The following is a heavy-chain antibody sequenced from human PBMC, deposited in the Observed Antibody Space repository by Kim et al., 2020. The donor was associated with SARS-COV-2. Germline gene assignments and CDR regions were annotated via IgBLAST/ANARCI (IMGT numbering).Heavy chain of an antibody. Sequence: SETLSLTCAVYGGSFSGYYWSWIRQPPGKGLEWIGEINHSGSTNYNPSLKSRVTISVDTSKNQFSLKLSSVTAADTAVYYCASPGPQLLSRYYYYGMDV. V-gene: IGHV4-34*01. CDR1: GGSFSGYY. CDR3: ASPGPQLLSRYYYYGMDV. CDR2: INHSGST. J-gene: IGHJ6*01. D-gene: IGHD2-2*01.